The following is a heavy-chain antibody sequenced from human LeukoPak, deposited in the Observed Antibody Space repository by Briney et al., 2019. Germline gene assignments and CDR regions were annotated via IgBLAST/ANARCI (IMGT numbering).Heavy chain of an antibody. V-gene: IGHV3-21*04. CDR3: ARAFGAAPPFDY. CDR1: GFTFSSYS. D-gene: IGHD6-6*01. Sequence: GGSLRLSCAASGFTFSSYSMNWVRQAPGKGLEWVSSISSSSSYIYYADSVKGRFTISRDNAKNSLYLQMNSLRAEDTAVYYCARAFGAAPPFDYWGQGTLVTVSS. CDR2: ISSSSSYI. J-gene: IGHJ4*02.